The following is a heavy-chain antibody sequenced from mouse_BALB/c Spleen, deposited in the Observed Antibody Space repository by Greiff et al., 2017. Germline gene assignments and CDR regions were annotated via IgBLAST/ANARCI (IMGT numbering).Heavy chain of an antibody. CDR3: ARESTMVTNFDY. D-gene: IGHD2-2*01. Sequence: EVKLQESGPGLVKPSQSLSLTCSVTGYSITSGYYWNWIRQFPGNKLEWMGYISYDGSNNYNPSLKNRISITRDTSKNQFFLKLNSVTTEDTATYYCARESTMVTNFDYWGQGTTLTVSS. CDR2: ISYDGSN. J-gene: IGHJ2*01. CDR1: GYSITSGYY. V-gene: IGHV3-6*02.